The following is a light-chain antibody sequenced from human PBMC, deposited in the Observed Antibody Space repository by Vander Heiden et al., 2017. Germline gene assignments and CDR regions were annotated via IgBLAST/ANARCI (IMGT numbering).Light chain of an antibody. CDR1: SSNLRAGTG. Sequence: QSVLPQPPSEYGATGQRVTISCTGRSSNLRAGTGGHWYPPLPVPAPNLLISGNSIRPPGVPDRFSCSKSGTSASLAITGLQAEDEADYSCQSYDSSLSGSVFGGGTKLTVL. CDR3: QSYDSSLSGSV. J-gene: IGLJ2*01. V-gene: IGLV1-40*01. CDR2: GNS.